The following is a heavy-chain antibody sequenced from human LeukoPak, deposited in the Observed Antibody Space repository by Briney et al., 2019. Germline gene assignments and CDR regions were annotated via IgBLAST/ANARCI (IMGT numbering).Heavy chain of an antibody. CDR1: GFTFSSYS. CDR2: ISSSSSYI. V-gene: IGHV3-21*01. D-gene: IGHD5-18*01. CDR3: ARGSRIWLYYYYYMDV. J-gene: IGHJ6*03. Sequence: GGSLRLSCAASGFTFSSYSMNWVRQAPGKGLERVSSISSSSSYIYYADSVKGRFTISRDNAKNSLYLQMNSLRAEDTAVYYCARGSRIWLYYYYYMDVWGKGTTVTVSS.